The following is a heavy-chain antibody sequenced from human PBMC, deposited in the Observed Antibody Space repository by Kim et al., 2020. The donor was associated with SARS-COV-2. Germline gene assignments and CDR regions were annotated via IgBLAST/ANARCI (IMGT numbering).Heavy chain of an antibody. D-gene: IGHD6-19*01. J-gene: IGHJ5*02. Sequence: ASVKVSCKASGYTFPSYVISGVRQAPGKGLDWMGWISAYKGNTNYAQKLQGRATMTTDTSTSTANMELRCLRSDDTAVYYCARDDRHGRSSGWYPDWFDPWGQGTLVTVSS. CDR3: ARDDRHGRSSGWYPDWFDP. CDR1: GYTFPSYV. V-gene: IGHV1-18*01. CDR2: ISAYKGNT.